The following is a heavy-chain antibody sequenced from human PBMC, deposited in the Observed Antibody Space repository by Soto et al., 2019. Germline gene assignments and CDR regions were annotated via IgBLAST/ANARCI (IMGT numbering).Heavy chain of an antibody. CDR1: VGSISAYY. CDR2: MYYSGST. D-gene: IGHD3-22*01. CDR3: ARVQYYYDTSGPIDY. Sequence: SETLSLTCTVSVGSISAYYWSWIRQPPGKGLEWIGYMYYSGSTNYNPSLKSRVTISLDTSKNQFSLKLSSVTAADTDVYYCARVQYYYDTSGPIDYWGQGTMLTLSS. V-gene: IGHV4-59*01. J-gene: IGHJ4*02.